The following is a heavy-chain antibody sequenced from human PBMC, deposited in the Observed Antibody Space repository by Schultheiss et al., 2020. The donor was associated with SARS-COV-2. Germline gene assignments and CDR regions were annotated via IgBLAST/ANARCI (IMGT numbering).Heavy chain of an antibody. CDR1: GFSFTDAW. D-gene: IGHD3-3*01. CDR2: IKSKTDGGTT. CDR3: TREVVHYDFWSGYYSHYFDY. J-gene: IGHJ4*02. Sequence: GESLKISCAASGFSFTDAWLTWVRQAPGKGLEWVGRIKSKTDGGTTDYAAPVKGRFTISRDDSKSIAYLQMNSLKTEDTAVYYCTREVVHYDFWSGYYSHYFDYWGQGTLGTVSS. V-gene: IGHV3-15*01.